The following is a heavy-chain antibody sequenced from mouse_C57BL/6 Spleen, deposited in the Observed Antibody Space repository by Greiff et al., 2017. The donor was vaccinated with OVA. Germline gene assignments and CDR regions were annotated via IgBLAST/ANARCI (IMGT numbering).Heavy chain of an antibody. V-gene: IGHV1-64*01. CDR3: AREATNWDGKAWFAY. D-gene: IGHD4-1*01. Sequence: QVQLQQPGAELVKPGASVKLSCKASGYTFTSYWMHWVKQRPGQGLEWIGMIHPTSGSTNYNEKFKSKATLTVDKSSSTAYMQLSSLTSEDSAVYYCAREATNWDGKAWFAYWGQGTLVTVSA. CDR2: IHPTSGST. CDR1: GYTFTSYW. J-gene: IGHJ3*01.